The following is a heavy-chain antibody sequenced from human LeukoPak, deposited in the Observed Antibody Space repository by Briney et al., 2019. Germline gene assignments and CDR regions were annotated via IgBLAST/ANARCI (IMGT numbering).Heavy chain of an antibody. CDR3: ARDGDGDYVFSYYFDY. CDR1: GFTFSSYS. J-gene: IGHJ4*02. V-gene: IGHV3-30*03. Sequence: GGSLRLSCAASGFTFSSYSMNWVRQAPGKGLEWVALISYDESNTFYADSVKGRFTISRDNPKNTLYLQMNSLRVEDTAVYYCARDGDGDYVFSYYFDYWGQGTLVTVSS. CDR2: ISYDESNT. D-gene: IGHD4-17*01.